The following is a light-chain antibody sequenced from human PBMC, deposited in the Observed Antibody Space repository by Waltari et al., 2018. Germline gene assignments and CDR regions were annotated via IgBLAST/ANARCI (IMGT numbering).Light chain of an antibody. J-gene: IGKJ2*01. CDR2: VTS. V-gene: IGKV3-15*01. CDR1: QSVGKD. Sequence: MTQSPGTLYMSPGERATLSCRATQSVGKDVAWYQQRPGQTPRLLIYVTSSTGTGVPARFSGSGSGTEFTLTISSPQSEDFAIYYCQQYHEWPYTFGQGTRVEIK. CDR3: QQYHEWPYT.